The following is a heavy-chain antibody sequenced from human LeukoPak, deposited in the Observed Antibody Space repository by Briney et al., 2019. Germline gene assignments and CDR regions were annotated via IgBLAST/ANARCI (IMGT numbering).Heavy chain of an antibody. V-gene: IGHV3-53*04. CDR3: ARGFCSSTSCYQGPFDF. CDR2: MYSGGST. J-gene: IGHJ4*02. D-gene: IGHD2-2*01. CDR1: GFTVSSNY. Sequence: PGGSLRLSCAASGFTVSSNYMSWVRQAPGKGLEWVSVMYSGGSTYYADSVKGRFTISRHNSKNTLYLQMNSLRAEDTAVYYCARGFCSSTSCYQGPFDFWGQGTLVTVSS.